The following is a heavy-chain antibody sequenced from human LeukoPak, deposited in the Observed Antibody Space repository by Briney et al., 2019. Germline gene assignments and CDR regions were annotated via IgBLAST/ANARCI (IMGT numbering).Heavy chain of an antibody. V-gene: IGHV4-4*07. CDR1: GGSISTSY. D-gene: IGHD1-26*01. J-gene: IGHJ4*02. Sequence: SETLSLTCTVSGGSISTSYWSWIRQPAGKGLEWIGRIYTSGSTNYNPSLKSRVTISVDTSKNQFSLKLSSVTAADTAVYYCARGGWELLHLADLWGQGTLVTVSS. CDR2: IYTSGST. CDR3: ARGGWELLHLADL.